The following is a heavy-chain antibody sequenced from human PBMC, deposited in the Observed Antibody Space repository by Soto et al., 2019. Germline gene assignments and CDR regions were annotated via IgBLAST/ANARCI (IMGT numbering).Heavy chain of an antibody. V-gene: IGHV1-69*13. CDR3: ARVWFGEKYYYYGMDV. CDR2: IIPIFGTA. CDR1: GGTFSSYA. J-gene: IGHJ6*02. Sequence: GASLKVSCKASGGTFSSYAISWVRQAPGQGLEWMGGIIPIFGTANYAQKFQGRVTITADESTSTAYMELSSLRSEDTAVYYCARVWFGEKYYYYGMDVWGQGTTVTVSS. D-gene: IGHD3-10*01.